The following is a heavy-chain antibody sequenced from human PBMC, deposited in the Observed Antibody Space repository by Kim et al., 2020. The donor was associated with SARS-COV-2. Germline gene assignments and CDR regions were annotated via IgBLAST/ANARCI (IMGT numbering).Heavy chain of an antibody. CDR3: ATVWSGRGDWFDP. D-gene: IGHD3-3*01. V-gene: IGHV4-39*01. J-gene: IGHJ5*02. Sequence: YTPSLKSRVTISVDTSKNQFSLKLSSVTAADTAVYYCATVWSGRGDWFDPWGQGTLVTVSS.